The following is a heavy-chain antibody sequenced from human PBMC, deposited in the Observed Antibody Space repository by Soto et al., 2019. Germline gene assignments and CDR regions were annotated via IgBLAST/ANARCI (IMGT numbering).Heavy chain of an antibody. CDR3: ARGVALGFDY. V-gene: IGHV4-30-2*01. CDR1: GGSISSGGYS. Sequence: PLSHTCAVSGGSISSGGYSWSWIRQPPGKGLEWIGYIYHSGSTYYNPSLKSRVTISVDRSKNQFSLKLSSVTAADTAVYYCARGVALGFDYWGQGTLVTVSA. CDR2: IYHSGST. J-gene: IGHJ4*02. D-gene: IGHD3-10*01.